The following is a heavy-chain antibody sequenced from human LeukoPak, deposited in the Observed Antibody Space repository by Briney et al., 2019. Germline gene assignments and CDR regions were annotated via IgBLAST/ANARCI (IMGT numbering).Heavy chain of an antibody. CDR2: INYSGTT. CDR1: GRSFSGYY. V-gene: IGHV4-34*01. J-gene: IGHJ5*02. D-gene: IGHD3-9*01. CDR3: ARSAQLRYFDWLLSNNWFDP. Sequence: SETLSLTCAVSGRSFSGYYWTWIRQPPGKGLEWIGEINYSGTTNYNPSLKSRVTISVDTSKNQFSLKLTSVTAADTAVYYCARSAQLRYFDWLLSNNWFDPWGQGTLVTVSS.